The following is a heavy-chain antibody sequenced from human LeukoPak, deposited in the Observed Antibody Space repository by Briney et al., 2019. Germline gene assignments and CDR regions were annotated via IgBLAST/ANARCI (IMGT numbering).Heavy chain of an antibody. V-gene: IGHV5-51*01. CDR2: IYPGDSDT. CDR1: GYSFTSYW. Sequence: GESLKISCKGSGYSFTSYWIGWVRQMPGEGLEWMGIIYPGDSDTRYSPSFQGQVTISADKSISTAYLQWSSLKASDTAMYYCARPNGYCSGGSCYSVWYFDYWGQGTLVTVSS. J-gene: IGHJ4*02. D-gene: IGHD2-15*01. CDR3: ARPNGYCSGGSCYSVWYFDY.